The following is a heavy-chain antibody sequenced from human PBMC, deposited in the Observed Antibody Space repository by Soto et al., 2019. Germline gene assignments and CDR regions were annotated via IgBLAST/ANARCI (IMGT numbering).Heavy chain of an antibody. Sequence: EVQLVESGGGLVQPGGSLRLSCAASGFTFGNYWMNWVRQAPGKGLVWVSRIDGDDRGTTYADSVRVRFTISRDNAKNTMYLQMNSLRADDTAVYYCARDNYGRLDFSGLGTPVTVS. CDR3: ARDNYGRLDF. J-gene: IGHJ4*02. D-gene: IGHD4-17*01. CDR1: GFTFGNYW. CDR2: IDGDDRGT. V-gene: IGHV3-74*01.